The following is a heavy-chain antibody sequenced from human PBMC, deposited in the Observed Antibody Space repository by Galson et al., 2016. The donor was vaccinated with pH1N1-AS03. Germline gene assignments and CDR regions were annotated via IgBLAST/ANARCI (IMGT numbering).Heavy chain of an antibody. D-gene: IGHD3-10*01. CDR1: GYSFTSYW. V-gene: IGHV5-51*01. Sequence: QSGAEVKKPGESLKISCKGSGYSFTSYWIGWVRQMPGKGLEWMGIIYPGDSDTRYSPSLQGQVTISADKSISTAYLQWSSLKASDTAMYYCARLGYYGSHRSLFYFDFWGQGTLVTVSS. J-gene: IGHJ4*02. CDR3: ARLGYYGSHRSLFYFDF. CDR2: IYPGDSDT.